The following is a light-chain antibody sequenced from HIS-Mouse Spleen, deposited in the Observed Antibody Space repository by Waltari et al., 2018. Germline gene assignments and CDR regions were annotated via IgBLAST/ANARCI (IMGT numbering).Light chain of an antibody. CDR2: DAS. CDR3: QQYDNLPRAS. Sequence: DIQMTQSPSSLSASVGDRVTITCQASQDISKYLNWYQTKPGKAPKLLIYDASNLETGVPSRFSGSGSGTDFTFTISSLQPEDIATYYCQQYDNLPRASFGGGTKVEIK. V-gene: IGKV1-33*01. CDR1: QDISKY. J-gene: IGKJ4*01.